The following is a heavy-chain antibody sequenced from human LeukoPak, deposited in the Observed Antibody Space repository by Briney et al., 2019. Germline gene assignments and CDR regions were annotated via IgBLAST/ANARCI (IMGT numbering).Heavy chain of an antibody. CDR2: ISYDGSNK. D-gene: IGHD6-19*01. Sequence: PGGSLRLSCAASGFTFSSYAMHWVRQAPGKGLEWVAVISYDGSNKYYADSVKGRFTISRDNSKNTLYLQMNSLRAEDTAVYYCARASQKRFIAVAGTDHWGQGTLVTVSS. V-gene: IGHV3-30*04. J-gene: IGHJ4*02. CDR1: GFTFSSYA. CDR3: ARASQKRFIAVAGTDH.